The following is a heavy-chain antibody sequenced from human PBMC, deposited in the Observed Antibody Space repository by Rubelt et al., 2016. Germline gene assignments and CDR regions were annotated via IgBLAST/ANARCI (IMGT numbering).Heavy chain of an antibody. Sequence: QVQLQESGPGLVKPSETLSLTCTVSGYSISSGYYWGWIRQPPGKGLEWIGSIYQSGSTYYNPSLKSRVTISVDTSKNQFSRKGGLVTAADTAGYYWAGSGIVLVPGFDYWGQGTLVTVSS. V-gene: IGHV4-38-2*02. J-gene: IGHJ4*02. CDR2: IYQSGST. CDR1: GYSISSGYY. CDR3: AGSGIVLVPGFDY. D-gene: IGHD2-2*01.